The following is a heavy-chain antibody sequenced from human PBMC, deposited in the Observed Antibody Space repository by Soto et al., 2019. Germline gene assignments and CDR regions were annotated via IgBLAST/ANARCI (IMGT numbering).Heavy chain of an antibody. J-gene: IGHJ3*02. Sequence: ASVKVSCKVSGYTLTELSMHWVRQAPGKGLEWMGGFDPEDGETIYAQKFQGRVTMTEDTSTDTAYMELSSLRSEDTAVYYCVTLTGRKVAAFDIWGQGTMVTVSS. D-gene: IGHD7-27*01. CDR3: VTLTGRKVAAFDI. CDR2: FDPEDGET. V-gene: IGHV1-24*01. CDR1: GYTLTELS.